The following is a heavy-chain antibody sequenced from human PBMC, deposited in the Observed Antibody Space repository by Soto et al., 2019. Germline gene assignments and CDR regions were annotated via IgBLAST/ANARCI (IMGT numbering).Heavy chain of an antibody. CDR1: GYTFTSYG. Sequence: ASVKVSCKASGYTFTSYGISRVRQAPGQGLEWMGWISAYNGNTNYAQKLQGRVTMTTDTSTSTAYMELRSLRSDDTAVYYCASGQAGAVISPYYYYGMDVWGQGTTVTVSS. V-gene: IGHV1-18*01. CDR2: ISAYNGNT. D-gene: IGHD3-22*01. CDR3: ASGQAGAVISPYYYYGMDV. J-gene: IGHJ6*02.